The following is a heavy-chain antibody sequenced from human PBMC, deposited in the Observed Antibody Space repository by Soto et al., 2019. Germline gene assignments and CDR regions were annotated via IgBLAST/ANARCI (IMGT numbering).Heavy chain of an antibody. D-gene: IGHD5-18*01. V-gene: IGHV3-30-3*01. CDR2: ISYDGSNK. J-gene: IGHJ4*02. CDR1: GFTFSSYA. CDR3: ARVGRTGYSYGRLDY. Sequence: GGSLRLSCAASGFTFSSYAMHWVRQAPGKGLEWVAVISYDGSNKYYADSVRGRFTISRDNSKNTLYLQMNSLRAEDTAVYYCARVGRTGYSYGRLDYWGQGTLVTVSS.